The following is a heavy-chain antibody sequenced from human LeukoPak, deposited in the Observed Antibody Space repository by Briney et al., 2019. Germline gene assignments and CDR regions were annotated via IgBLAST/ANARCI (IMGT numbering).Heavy chain of an antibody. Sequence: PSETLSLTCTVSGGSVSSSSYYWGWIRQPPGKGLEWIGSIYYSGSTYYNPSLKSRATISVDTSKNQFSLKLSSVTAADTAVYYCVRPTIQNGVDVWGQGTTVTVSS. CDR2: IYYSGST. V-gene: IGHV4-39*01. CDR1: GGSVSSSSYY. J-gene: IGHJ6*02. CDR3: VRPTIQNGVDV.